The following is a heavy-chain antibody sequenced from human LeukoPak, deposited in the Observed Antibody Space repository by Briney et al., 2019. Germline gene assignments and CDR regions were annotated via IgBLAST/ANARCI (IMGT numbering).Heavy chain of an antibody. CDR3: AKDLRDTAMAEYYYYYGMDV. Sequence: PGGSLRLSCAASGFTFSSYGVHWVRQAPGKGLEWVAVISYDGSNKYYADSVKGRFTISRDNSKNTLYLQMNSLRAEDTAVYYCAKDLRDTAMAEYYYYYGMDVWGQGTTVTVSS. D-gene: IGHD5-18*01. CDR2: ISYDGSNK. CDR1: GFTFSSYG. V-gene: IGHV3-30*18. J-gene: IGHJ6*02.